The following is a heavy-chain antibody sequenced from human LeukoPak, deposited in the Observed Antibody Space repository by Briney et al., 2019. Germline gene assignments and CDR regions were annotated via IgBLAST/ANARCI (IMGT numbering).Heavy chain of an antibody. CDR3: AKQSYSNSWNNFDY. D-gene: IGHD6-13*01. J-gene: IGHJ4*02. V-gene: IGHV3-66*04. Sequence: GSLRLSCAASGFTVSNNYMSWVRQAPGKGLEWVSVFYSDDSTYYADSVRGRLTISRDNSKNTLYLQMNSLRAEDTAVYYCAKQSYSNSWNNFDYWGQGTLVTVSS. CDR1: GFTVSNNY. CDR2: FYSDDST.